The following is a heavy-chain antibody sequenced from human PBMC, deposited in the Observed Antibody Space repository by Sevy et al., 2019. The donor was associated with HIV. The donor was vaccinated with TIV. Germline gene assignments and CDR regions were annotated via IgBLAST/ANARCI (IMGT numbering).Heavy chain of an antibody. V-gene: IGHV1-69*13. CDR1: GGTFSSYS. CDR3: AREQGVRGIIQANYFDP. CDR2: IIPIFGTA. D-gene: IGHD3-10*01. Sequence: ASVKVSCKASGGTFSSYSINWVRQAPGQGLEWMGMIIPIFGTANYAQRFQGRVAITADESTRTAYMELTSLRSEDTAVYYCAREQGVRGIIQANYFDPWGQGTLVTVSS. J-gene: IGHJ5*02.